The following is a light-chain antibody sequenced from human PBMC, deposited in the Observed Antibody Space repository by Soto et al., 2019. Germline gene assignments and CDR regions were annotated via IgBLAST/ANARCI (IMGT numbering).Light chain of an antibody. CDR3: QHYGRSLRT. CDR1: QSVSSTY. Sequence: EIELTQSPGTLSLSPGERATLPCRASQSVSSTYLAWYQQNPGQAPRLLIYGASSRATGIPDRFSGSGSGTDLTLTINRLEPEDFAVYHLQHYGRSLRTFGQGTKLDI. V-gene: IGKV3-20*01. CDR2: GAS. J-gene: IGKJ1*01.